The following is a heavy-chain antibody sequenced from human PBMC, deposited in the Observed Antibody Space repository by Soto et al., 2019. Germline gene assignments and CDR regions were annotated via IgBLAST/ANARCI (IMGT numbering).Heavy chain of an antibody. Sequence: PSETLSLTCAVYGGSFSGYYWSWIRQPPGKGLEWIGEINHSGSTNYNPSLKSRVTISVDTSKNQQSLKLSSVTAADTAVYYCARGRYYYGSGSYNWFDPWGQGTLVTVSS. V-gene: IGHV4-34*01. D-gene: IGHD3-10*01. CDR1: GGSFSGYY. CDR3: ARGRYYYGSGSYNWFDP. J-gene: IGHJ5*02. CDR2: INHSGST.